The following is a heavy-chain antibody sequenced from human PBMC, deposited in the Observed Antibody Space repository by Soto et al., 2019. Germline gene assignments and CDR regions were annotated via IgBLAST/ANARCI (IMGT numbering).Heavy chain of an antibody. CDR3: AHRQVPTIVRGGRAPWDY. D-gene: IGHD3-10*01. CDR1: GFSLSTSGVG. J-gene: IGHJ4*02. V-gene: IGHV2-5*02. Sequence: QITLKESGPALVKPTQTLTLTCTFSGFSLSTSGVGVGWIRQPPGKALEWLALIYWDDDKRYSPSLKSRLTIPKDTSKNQVVRTMTNMDPVDTATYYCAHRQVPTIVRGGRAPWDYWGQGTLVTVSS. CDR2: IYWDDDK.